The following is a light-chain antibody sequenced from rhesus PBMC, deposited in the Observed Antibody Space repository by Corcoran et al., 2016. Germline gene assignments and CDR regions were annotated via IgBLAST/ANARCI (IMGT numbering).Light chain of an antibody. CDR1: QSVSSH. V-gene: IGKV3-35*01. CDR3: QQGSNSPFT. J-gene: IGKJ3*01. CDR2: DTT. Sequence: EIVMTQSPATLSLSPGERATLSCRASQSVSSHFAWYQQKPGQAPRLLIQDTTNRATGSPDRCSGSGSGTDFNITISSLDPEDFGVYYCQQGSNSPFTFGPGTKLDIK.